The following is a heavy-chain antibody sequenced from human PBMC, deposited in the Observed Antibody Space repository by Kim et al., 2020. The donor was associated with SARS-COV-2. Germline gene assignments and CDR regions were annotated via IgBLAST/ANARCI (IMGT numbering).Heavy chain of an antibody. CDR3: VGITRQRERDY. CDR1: GDSISSYY. D-gene: IGHD3-16*01. CDR2: IYYTGST. V-gene: IGHV4-59*08. J-gene: IGHJ4*02. Sequence: SETLSLTCTVSGDSISSYYWTWIRQPPGKGLEWIGYIYYTGSTNYNPSLKSRVTISIDTSKKQFSLKLSSVTAADTAVYYCVGITRQRERDYWGQGTLVTVSS.